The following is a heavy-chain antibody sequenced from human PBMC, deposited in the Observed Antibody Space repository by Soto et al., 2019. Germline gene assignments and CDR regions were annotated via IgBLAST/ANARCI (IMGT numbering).Heavy chain of an antibody. D-gene: IGHD3-3*01. V-gene: IGHV1-69*01. CDR1: GGTFSSYA. CDR3: ARAIFFTAPDYCDGMDV. Sequence: QVQLVQSGAEVKKPGSSVKVSCKASGGTFSSYAISWVRQAPGQGLEWMGGIIPIFGTANYAQKFQGRVTITADESTSTAYMELSSLRSEDTAVYYCARAIFFTAPDYCDGMDVWGQGTTVTVSS. CDR2: IIPIFGTA. J-gene: IGHJ6*02.